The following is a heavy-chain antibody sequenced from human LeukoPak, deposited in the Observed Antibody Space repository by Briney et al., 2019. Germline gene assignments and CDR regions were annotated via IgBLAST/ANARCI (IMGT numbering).Heavy chain of an antibody. Sequence: KTGGSLRLSCAASGFTFSSYSMNWVRQAPGKGLEWVPSISSSSSYIYYADSVKGRFTISRDNAKNSLYLQMNSLRAEDTAVYYCAKVFMLAPPTYYDILTGYFPDDAFDIWGQGTMVTVSS. CDR2: ISSSSSYI. CDR3: AKVFMLAPPTYYDILTGYFPDDAFDI. CDR1: GFTFSSYS. V-gene: IGHV3-21*01. D-gene: IGHD3-9*01. J-gene: IGHJ3*02.